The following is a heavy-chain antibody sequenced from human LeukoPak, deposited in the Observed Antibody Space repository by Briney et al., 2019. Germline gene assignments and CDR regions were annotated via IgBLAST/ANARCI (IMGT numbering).Heavy chain of an antibody. V-gene: IGHV1-69*04. J-gene: IGHJ4*02. CDR2: IIPILGIA. Sequence: ASVKVSCKASGGTFSSYAISWVRQAPGQGLEWMGRIIPILGIANYAQKFQGRVTITADKSTSTAYMELSGLRSEDTAVYYCARGATDFRSDYLDYWGQGTLVTVSS. CDR1: GGTFSSYA. D-gene: IGHD3-3*01. CDR3: ARGATDFRSDYLDY.